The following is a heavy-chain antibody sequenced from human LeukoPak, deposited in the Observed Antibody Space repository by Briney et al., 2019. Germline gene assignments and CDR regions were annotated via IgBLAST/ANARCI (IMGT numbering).Heavy chain of an antibody. V-gene: IGHV3-48*03. D-gene: IGHD3-16*01. Sequence: PGGSLRLSCVASGFTFKTYHMNWVRHAPGKGLEWLSGITSGASVIYYADSVKGRFTISRDDAKNSVFLQMSGLTVDDTAVYYCARKRIADLGDETSFGGTPFDSWGQGTLVIVSS. CDR2: ITSGASVI. CDR3: ARKRIADLGDETSFGGTPFDS. CDR1: GFTFKTYH. J-gene: IGHJ4*02.